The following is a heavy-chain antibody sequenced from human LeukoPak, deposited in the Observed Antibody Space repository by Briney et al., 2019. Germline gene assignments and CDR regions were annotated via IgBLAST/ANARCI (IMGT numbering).Heavy chain of an antibody. J-gene: IGHJ5*02. V-gene: IGHV4-39*07. CDR2: IYYSGST. D-gene: IGHD5-24*01. Sequence: SETLSLTCTVSGGSISSSSYYWGWIRQPPGKGLEWIGSIYYSGSTYYNPSLKSRVTISVDTSKNQFSLKLSSVTAADTAVYYCARLRRDGYNFPVMIGPWGQGTLVTVSS. CDR3: ARLRRDGYNFPVMIGP. CDR1: GGSISSSSYY.